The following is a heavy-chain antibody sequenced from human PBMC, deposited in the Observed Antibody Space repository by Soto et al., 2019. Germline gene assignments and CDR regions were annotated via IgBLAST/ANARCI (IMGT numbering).Heavy chain of an antibody. CDR2: IYYSGST. CDR1: GGSISSSSYY. D-gene: IGHD3-10*01. V-gene: IGHV4-39*01. CDR3: ARPYYYGSGSYYRLDAFDI. J-gene: IGHJ3*02. Sequence: QLQLQESGPGLVKPSETLSLTCTVSGGSISSSSYYWGWIRQPPGKGLEWIGSIYYSGSTYYNPSLQSRVTISVDTSKNQFSLKLSSVTAADTAVYYCARPYYYGSGSYYRLDAFDIWGQGTMVTVSS.